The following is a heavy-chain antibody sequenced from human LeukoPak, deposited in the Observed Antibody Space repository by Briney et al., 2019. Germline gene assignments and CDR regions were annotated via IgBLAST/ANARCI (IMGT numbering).Heavy chain of an antibody. J-gene: IGHJ4*02. CDR2: INSDGSST. Sequence: GGSLRLSCAASGFTFSSYWMHWVRQAPGKGLVWVSRINSDGSSTSYADSAKGRFTISRDNAKNTLYLQMNSLRAEDTAVYYCARGYGSSRGWYWGQGTLVTVSS. CDR3: ARGYGSSRGWY. D-gene: IGHD6-6*01. V-gene: IGHV3-74*01. CDR1: GFTFSSYW.